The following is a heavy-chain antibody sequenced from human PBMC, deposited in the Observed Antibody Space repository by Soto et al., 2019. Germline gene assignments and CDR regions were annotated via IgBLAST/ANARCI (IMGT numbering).Heavy chain of an antibody. Sequence: QEHLVESGGGVVQPGRSLRLSCAASGSIFSGYGMHWVRQAPGKGLEWVAVIWYDGSNKYYADSVKGRFTISRDNSKNMLYLQMDSLRAEETAVYYCARDAIGGTAFRGFCDYWGQGTLVTVSS. CDR2: IWYDGSNK. CDR1: GSIFSGYG. J-gene: IGHJ4*02. D-gene: IGHD1-7*01. V-gene: IGHV3-33*01. CDR3: ARDAIGGTAFRGFCDY.